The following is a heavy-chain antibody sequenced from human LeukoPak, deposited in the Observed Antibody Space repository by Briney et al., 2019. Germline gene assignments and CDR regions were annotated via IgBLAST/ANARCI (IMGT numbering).Heavy chain of an antibody. Sequence: ASVEVSCKASGYTFTGYYLHWVRQAPGQGLEWMGWINPNSGYTDSAQKFQGRVTMTRDTSISTAYMELSSLRSDDTAVYYCARGYNWNYFDYWGQGTLVTVSS. D-gene: IGHD1-20*01. V-gene: IGHV1-2*02. CDR2: INPNSGYT. CDR3: ARGYNWNYFDY. J-gene: IGHJ4*02. CDR1: GYTFTGYY.